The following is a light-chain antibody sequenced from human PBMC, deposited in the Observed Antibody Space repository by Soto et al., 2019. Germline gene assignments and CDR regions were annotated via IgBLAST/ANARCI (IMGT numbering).Light chain of an antibody. J-gene: IGLJ2*01. CDR3: SSYTSSSPGV. V-gene: IGLV2-14*01. CDR2: DVS. Sequence: SALTQPASVSGSPGQSITISCTGTSSDVGGYNYVSWYQQHPGKAPKLMIYDVSNRPSGVSNRFSGSKSGNTASLTISGLQAEDEADYYCSSYTSSSPGVFGGGTKLTVL. CDR1: SSDVGGYNY.